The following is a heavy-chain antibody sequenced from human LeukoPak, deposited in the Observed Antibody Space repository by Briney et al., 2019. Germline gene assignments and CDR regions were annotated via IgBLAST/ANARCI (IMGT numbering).Heavy chain of an antibody. J-gene: IGHJ4*02. D-gene: IGHD3-22*01. Sequence: GGSVEVSCKASGYTFTSYGISWVRQAPGQGLEWMGWISAYNGNTNYAQKLQGRVTMTTDTSTSTAYMELRSLRSDDTAVYYCARDFSIVDFDYWGQGTLVTVSS. CDR1: GYTFTSYG. V-gene: IGHV1-18*01. CDR2: ISAYNGNT. CDR3: ARDFSIVDFDY.